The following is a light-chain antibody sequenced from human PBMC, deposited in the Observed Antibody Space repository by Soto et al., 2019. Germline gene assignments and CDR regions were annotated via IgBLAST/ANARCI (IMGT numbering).Light chain of an antibody. V-gene: IGKV3-20*01. J-gene: IGKJ3*01. CDR1: QSVTSKS. CDR3: QQIETSPGT. Sequence: EIVLTQSPGTLSLSPGDRATLSCRASQSVTSKSLAWYQHKLGQPPRLLIYDAARRAPGIPDRFSGSGSGTDFTLTISRLEPEDFAVYFCQQIETSPGTFGPGTKLDF. CDR2: DAA.